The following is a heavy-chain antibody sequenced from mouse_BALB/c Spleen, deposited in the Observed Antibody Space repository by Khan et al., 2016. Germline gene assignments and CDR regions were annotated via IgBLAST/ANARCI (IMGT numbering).Heavy chain of an antibody. V-gene: IGHV5-6-3*01. CDR3: ARFSGWTYYFDY. J-gene: IGHJ2*01. CDR2: INSNGGHT. D-gene: IGHD1-2*01. Sequence: EVELVESGGGLVQPGGSLKLSCVASGFTFSNYGMSWVRQTPDKRLELVALINSNGGHTYYSDSVQGRFAISRDNTKNTLYLQMSSLKSEDTAMYYCARFSGWTYYFDYWGQGTTLTVSS. CDR1: GFTFSNYG.